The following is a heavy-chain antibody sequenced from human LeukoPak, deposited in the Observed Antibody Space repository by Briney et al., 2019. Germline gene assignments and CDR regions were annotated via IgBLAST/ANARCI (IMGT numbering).Heavy chain of an antibody. V-gene: IGHV3-23*01. CDR3: ARTKPQQFDILS. Sequence: RGSLRLSCAASGFTFSSYSMNWVRQAPGKGLEWVSGISGSGGSTYSVDSVKGRFTVSRDNSKNTLYLQMNSLRAEDTAVYYCARTKPQQFDILSWGQGTLVTVSS. D-gene: IGHD3-9*01. J-gene: IGHJ4*02. CDR1: GFTFSSYS. CDR2: ISGSGGST.